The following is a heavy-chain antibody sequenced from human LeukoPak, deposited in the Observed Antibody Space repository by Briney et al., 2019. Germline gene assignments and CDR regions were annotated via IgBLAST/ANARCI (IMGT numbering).Heavy chain of an antibody. Sequence: ASVTISCKASGYTFFTAYHMHWVRQAPGQGLEWMGVINPRGGATTYAQKFQGRVTMTTDTSTSTVYMQLSSLRSEDTAVYYRARLAAPGTSSDYWGQGTLVTVSS. J-gene: IGHJ4*02. V-gene: IGHV1-46*01. D-gene: IGHD6-13*01. CDR3: ARLAAPGTSSDY. CDR2: INPRGGAT. CDR1: GYTFFTAYH.